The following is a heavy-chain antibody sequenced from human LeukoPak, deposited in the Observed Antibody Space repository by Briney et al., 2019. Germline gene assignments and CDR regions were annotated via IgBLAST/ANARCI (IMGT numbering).Heavy chain of an antibody. CDR2: IYYSGYT. CDR1: GGSVSSGGSY. CDR3: ARDEGRTMVRGAKLYYYYYGMDV. J-gene: IGHJ6*02. D-gene: IGHD3-10*01. V-gene: IGHV4-31*03. Sequence: SETLSLTCSVSGGSVSSGGSYWSWIRQLPGKGLEWIGYIYYSGYTFYSPSLKSRVFISFDTSKNLFSLNFSSVTAADTAVYYCARDEGRTMVRGAKLYYYYYGMDVWGQGTTVTVSS.